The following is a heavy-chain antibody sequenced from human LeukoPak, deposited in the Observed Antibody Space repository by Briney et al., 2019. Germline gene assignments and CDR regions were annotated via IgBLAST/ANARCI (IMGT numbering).Heavy chain of an antibody. J-gene: IGHJ4*02. Sequence: GGSLRLSCAASGFTVSSNYMSWVRQAPGKGLEWVSVIYSGGSTYYADSVKGRFTISRDNSKNTLYLQMNSLRAEDTAVYYCAREEYSGYDLGYWGQGTLSPSPQ. CDR1: GFTVSSNY. CDR2: IYSGGST. V-gene: IGHV3-53*01. D-gene: IGHD5-12*01. CDR3: AREEYSGYDLGY.